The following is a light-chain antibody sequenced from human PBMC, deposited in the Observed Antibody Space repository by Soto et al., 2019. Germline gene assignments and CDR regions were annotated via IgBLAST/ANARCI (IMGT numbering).Light chain of an antibody. CDR3: QQYNQYSVT. Sequence: EIQMTQSPSTLSASVGDRVTITCRASQTITTWLAWYKQKPGKAPKXXSYKASSLQSGVPSRFRGSGSGTEFTLTITSLKPDDFATYYCQQYNQYSVTFGQGTRLEIK. CDR2: KAS. CDR1: QTITTW. J-gene: IGKJ5*01. V-gene: IGKV1-5*03.